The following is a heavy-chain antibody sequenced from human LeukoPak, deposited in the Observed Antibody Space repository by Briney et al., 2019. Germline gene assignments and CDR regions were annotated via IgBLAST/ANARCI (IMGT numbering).Heavy chain of an antibody. Sequence: GASVKVSCKASGYTFTGYYMHWVRQAPGQGLEWMGWINPNSGGTNYAQKFQGRVTMTRDTSISTAYMELSRLRSDDTAVYYCARGSQKTPGGAGSYYKRFDPWGQGTLVTVSS. J-gene: IGHJ5*02. V-gene: IGHV1-2*02. CDR3: ARGSQKTPGGAGSYYKRFDP. CDR2: INPNSGGT. CDR1: GYTFTGYY. D-gene: IGHD3-10*01.